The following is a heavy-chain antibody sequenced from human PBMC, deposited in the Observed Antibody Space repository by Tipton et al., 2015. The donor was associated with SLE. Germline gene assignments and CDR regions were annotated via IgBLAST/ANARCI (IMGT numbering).Heavy chain of an antibody. D-gene: IGHD6-19*01. CDR1: GGSISSYY. Sequence: TLSLTCTVSGGSISSYYWSWIRQPPGKGLEWIGYIYYSGSTNYNSSLKSRVTISVDTSKNQFSLKLSSVTAADTAVYYCARGSSGWYVYWGQGTLVTVSS. CDR2: IYYSGST. J-gene: IGHJ4*02. CDR3: ARGSSGWYVY. V-gene: IGHV4-59*01.